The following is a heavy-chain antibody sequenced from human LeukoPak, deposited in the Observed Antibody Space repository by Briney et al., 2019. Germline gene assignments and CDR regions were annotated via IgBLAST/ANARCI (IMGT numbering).Heavy chain of an antibody. CDR1: GGSISSSSYY. J-gene: IGHJ2*01. Sequence: RSSETLSLTCTVSGGSISSSSYYWGWIRQPPGKGMEWIGYNHYSGSTNYNPSLKSRVTISVDTSKNQFSLKLSSLTAADTAVYYCAREVRYPPPRDGYKPLWYLDLWGRGTLVTVSS. CDR3: AREVRYPPPRDGYKPLWYLDL. D-gene: IGHD5-24*01. V-gene: IGHV4-61*01. CDR2: NHYSGST.